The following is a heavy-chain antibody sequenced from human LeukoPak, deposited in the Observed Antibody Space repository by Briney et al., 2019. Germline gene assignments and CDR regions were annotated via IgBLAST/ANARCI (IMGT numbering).Heavy chain of an antibody. D-gene: IGHD3-9*01. V-gene: IGHV3-64*01. Sequence: GGSLRLSCAASGFIFSRYAMHWVRKASGKGLEYLSAITDNGVSKYYANSVKGRFTISRDNSKNMLYLQMGSLGPDDMAVYYCARAPPDYYDSWGQGTLVTVSS. J-gene: IGHJ4*02. CDR2: ITDNGVSK. CDR3: ARAPPDYYDS. CDR1: GFIFSRYA.